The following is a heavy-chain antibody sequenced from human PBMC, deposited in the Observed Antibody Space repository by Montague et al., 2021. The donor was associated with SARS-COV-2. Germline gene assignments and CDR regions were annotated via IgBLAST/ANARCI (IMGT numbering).Heavy chain of an antibody. CDR2: IYYTGST. CDR1: GGSISGENYY. Sequence: TLSLTCTVSGGSISGENYYWTWIRQHPGKGLEWIAYIYYTGSTYYNPSLQSRLRTSLDTSKNQFSLTLTSMTAADTAIYYCARNRGWGSRGAGYIDLWGRGTLVTVSS. V-gene: IGHV4-31*03. CDR3: ARNRGWGSRGAGYIDL. J-gene: IGHJ2*01. D-gene: IGHD7-27*01.